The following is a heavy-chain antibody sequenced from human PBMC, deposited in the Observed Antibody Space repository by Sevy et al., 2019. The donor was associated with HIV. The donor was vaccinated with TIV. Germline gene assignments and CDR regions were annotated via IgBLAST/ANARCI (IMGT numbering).Heavy chain of an antibody. J-gene: IGHJ4*02. CDR3: AREGCTRPHDF. CDR1: GFTFNKYS. D-gene: IGHD2-8*01. Sequence: GGSLRLSCVASGFTFNKYSMSWVRQAPGKGLERVSTLSFGCGQINYADSVKGRFTISRDDSKNTLYLQMNSLRAEDTAVYYCAREGCTRPHDFWVQGTLVTVSS. CDR2: LSFGCGQI. V-gene: IGHV3-23*01.